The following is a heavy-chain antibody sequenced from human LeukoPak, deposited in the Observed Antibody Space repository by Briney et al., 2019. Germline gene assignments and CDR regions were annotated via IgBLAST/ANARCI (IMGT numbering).Heavy chain of an antibody. D-gene: IGHD6-19*01. CDR2: ISGSGDST. CDR1: PFTPSTYA. J-gene: IGHJ4*02. Sequence: GGSLRLSCAPPPFTPSTYAMSWVRQAPGKGLEWVSAISGSGDSTYYADSVKGRFTISRDNSKNTLYLQMNSLRAEDTAVYYCAKGLSGWSYYFDYWGQGTLVTVSS. CDR3: AKGLSGWSYYFDY. V-gene: IGHV3-23*01.